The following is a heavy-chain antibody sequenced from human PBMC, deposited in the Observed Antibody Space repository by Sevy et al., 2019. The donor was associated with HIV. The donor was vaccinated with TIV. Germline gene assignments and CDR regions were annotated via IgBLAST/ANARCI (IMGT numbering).Heavy chain of an antibody. J-gene: IGHJ4*02. CDR3: ARKYYDILTGYYVLDY. CDR2: IWYDGSNK. Sequence: GGSLRLSCAASGFTFSSYGMHWVRQAPGKGLEWVAVIWYDGSNKYYADSVKGRFTISRDNSENTLYLQMNSLRAEDTVVYYCARKYYDILTGYYVLDYWGQGTLVTVSS. V-gene: IGHV3-33*01. D-gene: IGHD3-9*01. CDR1: GFTFSSYG.